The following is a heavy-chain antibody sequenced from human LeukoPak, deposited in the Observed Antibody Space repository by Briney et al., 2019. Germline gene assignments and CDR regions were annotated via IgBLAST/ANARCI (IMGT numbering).Heavy chain of an antibody. J-gene: IGHJ6*02. Sequence: GGSLRLSCAASGFTFSSYWMSWVRQAPGKGLEWVANIKQDGSEKYYVDSVKGRFTISRDNAKNSLYLQMNSLRAEDTAVYYCARDLNYDILTGYGMDAWGQGTTVTVSS. V-gene: IGHV3-7*03. CDR2: IKQDGSEK. D-gene: IGHD3-9*01. CDR1: GFTFSSYW. CDR3: ARDLNYDILTGYGMDA.